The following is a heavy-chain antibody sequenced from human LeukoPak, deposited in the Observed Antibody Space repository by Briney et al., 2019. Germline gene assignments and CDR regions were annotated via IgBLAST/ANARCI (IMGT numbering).Heavy chain of an antibody. D-gene: IGHD1-7*01. CDR1: GFTFSNAW. V-gene: IGHV3-15*05. J-gene: IGHJ4*02. CDR2: IKSKTDGGTT. Sequence: GGSLRLSCAASGFTFSNAWMSWDRQVPGKGLEWIGRIKSKTDGGTTDYAAPVKGRFTISRDNAKNSLYLQMNSLRAEDTALYYCARGLELPYLFDSWGQGTLVTVSS. CDR3: ARGLELPYLFDS.